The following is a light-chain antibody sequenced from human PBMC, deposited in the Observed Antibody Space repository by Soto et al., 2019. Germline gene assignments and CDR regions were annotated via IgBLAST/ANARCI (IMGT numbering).Light chain of an antibody. J-gene: IGKJ1*01. CDR3: QRYRSYPWT. Sequence: DIQMTQSPPTLSASVGDRVTITCRASQIISSWLAWYQQKPGKARKLLIYKASSLESGVPSRFSGSGSATDFTLTISGLQPDDSATYYCQRYRSYPWTFGQGTKV. CDR2: KAS. V-gene: IGKV1-5*03. CDR1: QIISSW.